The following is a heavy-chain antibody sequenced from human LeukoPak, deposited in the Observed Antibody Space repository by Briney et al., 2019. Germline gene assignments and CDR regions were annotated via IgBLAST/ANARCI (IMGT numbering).Heavy chain of an antibody. J-gene: IGHJ5*02. CDR1: GFTFSSYS. Sequence: GGSLRLSCAASGFTFSSYSMNWVRHAPGEGLEWVSAINEGGGTTYYADSVKGRFTISRDNSKNILYLQMNSLRGEDTAVYYCAKVTRGCCSSTACPNCFDPWGQGTLVIVS. V-gene: IGHV3-23*01. CDR3: AKVTRGCCSSTACPNCFDP. CDR2: INEGGGTT. D-gene: IGHD2-2*01.